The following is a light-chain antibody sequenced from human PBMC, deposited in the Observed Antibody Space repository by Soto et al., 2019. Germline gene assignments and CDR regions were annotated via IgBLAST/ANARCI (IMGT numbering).Light chain of an antibody. CDR3: VADHGSGSNFVVV. Sequence: QSVLTQPPSASASLGASVTLTCTLSSDYSNYNVDWYQQRPGKGPRFVMRVGTGGIVRFKGDGIPDRFSVLASGLNRYLTINNIQEEDESDYHCVADHGSGSNFVVVFGGGTQLTVL. CDR2: VGTGGIVR. J-gene: IGLJ2*01. CDR1: SDYSNYN. V-gene: IGLV9-49*01.